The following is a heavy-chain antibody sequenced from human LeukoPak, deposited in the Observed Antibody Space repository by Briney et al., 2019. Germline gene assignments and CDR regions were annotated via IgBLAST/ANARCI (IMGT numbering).Heavy chain of an antibody. J-gene: IGHJ5*02. D-gene: IGHD1-7*01. Sequence: PSETLSLTCTDSGGSISSYYWSWIRQPPGKGLGWIVYISYSGTTNYNPSLKSRVTMSVDTSRNQFSLKLSSVTAADTAVYYCARDFRTRYDVPRFDPWGQGTLVTVSS. V-gene: IGHV4-59*01. CDR3: ARDFRTRYDVPRFDP. CDR2: ISYSGTT. CDR1: GGSISSYY.